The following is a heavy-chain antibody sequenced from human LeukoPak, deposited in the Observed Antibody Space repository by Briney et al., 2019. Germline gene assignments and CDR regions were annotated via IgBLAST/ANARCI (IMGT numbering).Heavy chain of an antibody. CDR1: GYTLTELS. Sequence: ASVKVSCKVSGYTLTELSMHWVRQAPGKGLEWMGGFDPEDGETIYAQKFQGRVTMTEDTSTDTAYMELSSLRSEDTAVYYCARGLINKPYSSGWSNYRGKGTLVTVSS. J-gene: IGHJ4*02. CDR3: ARGLINKPYSSGWSNY. CDR2: FDPEDGET. D-gene: IGHD6-19*01. V-gene: IGHV1-24*01.